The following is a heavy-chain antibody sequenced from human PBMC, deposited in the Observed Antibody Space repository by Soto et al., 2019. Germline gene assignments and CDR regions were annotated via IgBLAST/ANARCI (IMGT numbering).Heavy chain of an antibody. CDR3: AKAEASSSEGFDY. D-gene: IGHD6-6*01. V-gene: IGHV4-59*01. Sequence: QVQLQESGPGLVKPSETLSLTCTVSGASISDYYWSWVRQTPGKGLEWIGHIHYRGRTSYNPSLTSRVPMSMDTSNNQFSLRLTSMTAADTAVYYCAKAEASSSEGFDYWGRGTLVTVSS. CDR1: GASISDYY. J-gene: IGHJ4*02. CDR2: IHYRGRT.